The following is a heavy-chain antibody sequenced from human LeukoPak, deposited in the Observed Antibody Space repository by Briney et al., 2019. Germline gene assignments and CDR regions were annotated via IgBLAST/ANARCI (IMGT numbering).Heavy chain of an antibody. V-gene: IGHV4-59*01. CDR3: ASLDSSGWYEIDY. CDR2: IYYSGST. D-gene: IGHD6-19*01. CDR1: GGSISRYY. Sequence: PSETLSLTCSVSGGSISRYYWSWIRQPPGKGLEWIGYIYYSGSTNYNPSLKSRVTISVGTSKNQFSLKLSSVTAADTAVYYCASLDSSGWYEIDYWGQGTLVTVSS. J-gene: IGHJ4*02.